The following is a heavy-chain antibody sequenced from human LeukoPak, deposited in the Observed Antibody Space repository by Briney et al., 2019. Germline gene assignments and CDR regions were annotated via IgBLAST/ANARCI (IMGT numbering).Heavy chain of an antibody. J-gene: IGHJ4*02. CDR2: ISGSGATT. V-gene: IGHV3-23*01. CDR3: TRGSPGYSSSWLDF. D-gene: IGHD6-13*01. Sequence: GGSLRLSCAASGFTFSSYAMTWVHQAPGQGLEWVAAISGSGATTYYAASAKGRFTISRDNSKNTLYLQMSSLSVDDTAIYYCTRGSPGYSSSWLDFWGQGILVTVSS. CDR1: GFTFSSYA.